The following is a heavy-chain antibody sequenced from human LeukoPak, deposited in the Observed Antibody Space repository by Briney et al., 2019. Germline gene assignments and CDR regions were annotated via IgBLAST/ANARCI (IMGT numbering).Heavy chain of an antibody. CDR1: GFTFSSYW. CDR3: ARDLSSWLGGPFDY. D-gene: IGHD2-15*01. J-gene: IGHJ4*02. Sequence: GGSLRLSCAASGFTFSSYWMSWVRQPPGKGLEWVSNINQDGSDKYYVESVKGGFTISRDNAKNSLYLQMNSLGAVDPAVYYCARDLSSWLGGPFDYWGQGTLVTVSS. CDR2: INQDGSDK. V-gene: IGHV3-7*01.